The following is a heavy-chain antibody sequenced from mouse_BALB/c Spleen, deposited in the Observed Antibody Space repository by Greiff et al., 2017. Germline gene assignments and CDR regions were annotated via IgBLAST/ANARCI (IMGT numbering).Heavy chain of an antibody. Sequence: QVQLQQPGAELVKPGASVKLSCKASGYTFTSYWMHWVKQRPGQGLEWIGEINPSNGRTNYNEKFKSKATLTVDKSSSTAYMQLSSLTSEDSAVYYCARYDYDTVGGAYWGQGTLVTGSA. J-gene: IGHJ3*01. CDR2: INPSNGRT. V-gene: IGHV1S81*02. D-gene: IGHD2-4*01. CDR3: ARYDYDTVGGAY. CDR1: GYTFTSYW.